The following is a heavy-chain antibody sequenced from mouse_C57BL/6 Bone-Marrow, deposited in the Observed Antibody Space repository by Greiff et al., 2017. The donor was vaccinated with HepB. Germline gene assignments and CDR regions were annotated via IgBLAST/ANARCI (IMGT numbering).Heavy chain of an antibody. CDR2: ISDGGSYT. J-gene: IGHJ2*01. D-gene: IGHD2-3*01. V-gene: IGHV5-4*01. CDR3: ARDCDGYFYYFDY. Sequence: EVHLVESGGGLVKPGGSLKLSCAASGFTFSSYAMSWVRQTPEKRLEWVATISDGGSYTYYPDNVKGRFTISRDNAKNNLYLQMSHLKSEDTAMYYCARDCDGYFYYFDYWGQGTTLTVSS. CDR1: GFTFSSYA.